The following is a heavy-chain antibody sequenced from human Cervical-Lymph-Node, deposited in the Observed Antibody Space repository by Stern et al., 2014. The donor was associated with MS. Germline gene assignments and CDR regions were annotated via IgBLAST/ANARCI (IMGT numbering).Heavy chain of an antibody. J-gene: IGHJ5*02. V-gene: IGHV1-69*06. Sequence: VQLVESGAEVKKPGSSMKVSCKSSGGVSWVRQAPGHGLEWMGGVIPFVGTSNYAQKFQGRVTITADTSTNTTYLHLSRLTSADTAIYYCARGSGDNWFGPWGQGTLVTVSS. CDR1: GGV. CDR3: ARGSGDNWFGP. CDR2: VIPFVGTS. D-gene: IGHD3-10*01.